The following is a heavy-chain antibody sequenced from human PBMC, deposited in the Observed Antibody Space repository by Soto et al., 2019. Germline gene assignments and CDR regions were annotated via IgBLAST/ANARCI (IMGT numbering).Heavy chain of an antibody. Sequence: QVQLQQWGAGLLKPSETLSLTCAVYGGSFSGYYWSWIRQPPGKGLEWIGEINHSGSTNYNPSLKSRVTISLDTSKNQFSLKLSSVTAADTAVYHCAREGEVVVVATSRVSSSSGLGYWGQGTLVTVSS. CDR2: INHSGST. V-gene: IGHV4-34*01. J-gene: IGHJ4*02. D-gene: IGHD2-15*01. CDR3: AREGEVVVVATSRVSSSSGLGY. CDR1: GGSFSGYY.